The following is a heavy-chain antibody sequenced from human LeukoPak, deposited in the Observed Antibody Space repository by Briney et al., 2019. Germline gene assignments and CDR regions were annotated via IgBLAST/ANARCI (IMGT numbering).Heavy chain of an antibody. J-gene: IGHJ4*02. D-gene: IGHD2-2*01. CDR1: GGSISSGGYY. V-gene: IGHV4-30-2*01. CDR3: ARHQPMGPGVDY. CDR2: IYHSGST. Sequence: SQTLSLTCTVSGGSISSGGYYWSWIRQPPGKGLEWIGYIYHSGSTYYNPSLKSRVTISVDTSKNQFSLKLSSVTAADTAVYYCARHQPMGPGVDYWGQGTLVTVSS.